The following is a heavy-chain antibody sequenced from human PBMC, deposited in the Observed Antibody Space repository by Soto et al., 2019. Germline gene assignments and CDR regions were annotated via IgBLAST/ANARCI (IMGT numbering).Heavy chain of an antibody. CDR2: IIPLLDPT. V-gene: IGHV1-69*08. CDR3: VRDSPIGSTYSGYDGIDS. D-gene: IGHD5-12*01. Sequence: QVQLVQSGAEVKKPGSSVKVSCKASGGTFSNDIITWVRQAPGQGLEWMGRIIPLLDPTNYAQKFQGRVTITADKSTSTAYMELNSLRSAATAVYYCVRDSPIGSTYSGYDGIDSWGQGTLVTVSS. CDR1: GGTFSNDI. J-gene: IGHJ4*02.